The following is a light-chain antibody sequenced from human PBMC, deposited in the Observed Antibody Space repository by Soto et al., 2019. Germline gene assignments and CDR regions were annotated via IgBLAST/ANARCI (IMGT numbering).Light chain of an antibody. CDR1: QSVSSN. CDR3: QQYGSSPIT. CDR2: GAS. J-gene: IGKJ5*01. V-gene: IGKV3-20*01. Sequence: EIVMTQSPATLSVSPGERVTLSCRASQSVSSNLAWYQQKPGQAPRLLIYGASSRATGIPDRFSGSGSGTDFTLTISRLEPEDFAVYYCQQYGSSPITVGQGTRLEI.